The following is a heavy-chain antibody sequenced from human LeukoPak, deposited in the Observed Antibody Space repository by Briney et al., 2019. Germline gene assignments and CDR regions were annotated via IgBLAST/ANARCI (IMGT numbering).Heavy chain of an antibody. CDR1: GYSISSGYY. CDR2: IYHSGST. CDR3: ARDSSYGSGSYFYNWFDP. D-gene: IGHD3-10*01. V-gene: IGHV4-38-2*02. J-gene: IGHJ5*02. Sequence: TSETLSLTCAVSGYSISSGYYWGWIRQPPGKGLEWSGSIYHSGSTYYNPSLKRRVTISVDTSKNQFSLKLSSVTAADTAVYYCARDSSYGSGSYFYNWFDPWGQGTLVTVSS.